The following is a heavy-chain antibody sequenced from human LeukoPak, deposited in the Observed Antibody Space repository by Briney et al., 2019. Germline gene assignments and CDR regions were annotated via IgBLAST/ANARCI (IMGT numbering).Heavy chain of an antibody. CDR2: IKEDESEK. D-gene: IGHD3-22*01. CDR1: GFTFSSYW. Sequence: GGSLRLSCAASGFTFSSYWMTWVRQAPGKGLEWVANIKEDESEKYYLDSVKGRFTISRDNAKNSLYLQMNSLRAEDTAVYYCARDAYHYYYDSSGSGGWPGYWGQGTLVTVSS. J-gene: IGHJ4*02. V-gene: IGHV3-7*01. CDR3: ARDAYHYYYDSSGSGGWPGY.